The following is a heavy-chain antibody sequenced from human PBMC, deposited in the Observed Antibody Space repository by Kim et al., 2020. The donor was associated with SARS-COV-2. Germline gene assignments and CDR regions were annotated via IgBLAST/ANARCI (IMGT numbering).Heavy chain of an antibody. CDR2: GVCV. Sequence: GVCVYYSDPVKGRSPIARDNAKTSLYLQMNSLRADDTAVYYCARSYDGGDYWGQGTLVTVSS. CDR3: ARSYDGGDY. D-gene: IGHD5-12*01. J-gene: IGHJ4*02. V-gene: IGHV3-11*01.